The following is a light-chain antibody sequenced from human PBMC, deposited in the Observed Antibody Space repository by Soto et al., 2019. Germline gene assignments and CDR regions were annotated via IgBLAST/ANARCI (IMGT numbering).Light chain of an antibody. CDR1: SSDVGHYNY. CDR3: SSYTTSSTVV. V-gene: IGLV2-14*03. J-gene: IGLJ2*01. CDR2: DVS. Sequence: QSALTQPASVSGSPGQSITFSCTGTSSDVGHYNYVSWYQQHPGKAPKLMIYDVSSRPSGVSYRFSGSKSGNTASLTISGLQAEDEADYYCSSYTTSSTVVFGGGTKLTVL.